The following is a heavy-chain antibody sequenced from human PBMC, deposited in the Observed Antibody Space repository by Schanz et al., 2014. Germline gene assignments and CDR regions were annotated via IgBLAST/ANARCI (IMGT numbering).Heavy chain of an antibody. CDR3: ARLSVAGRPHVDYWYFDL. CDR1: GYTTFTDYY. Sequence: QVQLVQSGAEVKKPGASVKVSCKASGYTTFTDYYIHWVRQAPGQGLEWMGWINPNSGDTNDAQKFQGWVTMTRDTSISTAYMEVSRLKSDDTAVYYCARLSVAGRPHVDYWYFDLWGRGTLVTVSS. J-gene: IGHJ2*01. D-gene: IGHD6-19*01. CDR2: INPNSGDT. V-gene: IGHV1-2*04.